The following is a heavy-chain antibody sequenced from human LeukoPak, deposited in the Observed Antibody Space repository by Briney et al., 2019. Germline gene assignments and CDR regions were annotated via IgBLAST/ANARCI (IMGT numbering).Heavy chain of an antibody. Sequence: ASVKVSCKASGYTFTSYDINWVRQATGQGLEWMGWMNPNSGNTGYAQKFQGRVTITRNTSISTAYMELSSLRSEDTAVYYCAKTAGFGGLYYYYYMDVWGKGTTVTVSS. CDR2: MNPNSGNT. CDR3: AKTAGFGGLYYYYYMDV. D-gene: IGHD3-10*01. CDR1: GYTFTSYD. J-gene: IGHJ6*03. V-gene: IGHV1-8*03.